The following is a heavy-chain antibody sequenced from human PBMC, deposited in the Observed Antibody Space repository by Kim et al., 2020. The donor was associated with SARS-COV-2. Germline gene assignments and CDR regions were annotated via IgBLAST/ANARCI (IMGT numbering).Heavy chain of an antibody. V-gene: IGHV3-48*03. D-gene: IGHD3-16*01. Sequence: SGSTLYYADSVKGRFTISRDNAKNSLYLQMNSLRGEDTAVYYCARGLGGYWGQGTLVTVSS. J-gene: IGHJ4*02. CDR3: ARGLGGY. CDR2: SGSTL.